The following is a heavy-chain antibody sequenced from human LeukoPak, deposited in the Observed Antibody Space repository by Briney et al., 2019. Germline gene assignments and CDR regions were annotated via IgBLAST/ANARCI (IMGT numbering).Heavy chain of an antibody. CDR2: IYSSGYT. CDR1: GDSISSSSYD. CDR3: ARHDSGVGYADY. Sequence: PSETLSLTCSVSGDSISSSSYDWDWIRQPPGQGLEWIGGIYSSGYTAYNPSLKSRVTLSVDTSKNQFSLKVSSVTAADTAVYYCARHDSGVGYADYWGQGTLVTVSS. V-gene: IGHV4-39*01. D-gene: IGHD3-22*01. J-gene: IGHJ4*02.